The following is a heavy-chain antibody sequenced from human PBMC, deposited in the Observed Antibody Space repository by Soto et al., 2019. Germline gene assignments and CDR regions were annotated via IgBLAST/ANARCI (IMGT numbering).Heavy chain of an antibody. CDR1: GFTFSSYE. J-gene: IGHJ4*02. CDR3: VTPSQQWIP. D-gene: IGHD6-19*01. CDR2: ISSSGSTI. V-gene: IGHV3-48*03. Sequence: EVQLAESGGGLVQPGGSLRLSCAASGFTFSSYEMNWVRQGPGKGLEWVSYISSSGSTIYYADSVKGRFTISRDNAKNSLYLQMNSLRVEDTAVYYCVTPSQQWIPWGQGTLVTVSS.